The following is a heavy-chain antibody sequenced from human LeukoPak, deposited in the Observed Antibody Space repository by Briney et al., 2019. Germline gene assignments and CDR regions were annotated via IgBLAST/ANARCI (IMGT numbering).Heavy chain of an antibody. D-gene: IGHD3-10*01. CDR3: ARGMKFGELLYYFDY. CDR2: INPNSGGT. V-gene: IGHV1-2*02. Sequence: ASVKVSCKASGYTFTGYYMHWVRQAPGQGLEWMGWINPNSGGTNYAQKFQGRVIMTRDTSISTAYMELSRLRSDDTAVYYCARGMKFGELLYYFDYWGQGTLVTVSS. CDR1: GYTFTGYY. J-gene: IGHJ4*02.